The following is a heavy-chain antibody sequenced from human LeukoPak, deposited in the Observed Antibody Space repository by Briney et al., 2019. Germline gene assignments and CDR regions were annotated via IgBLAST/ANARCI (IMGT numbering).Heavy chain of an antibody. Sequence: SVKVSCKASGFTFTSSAMQWVRQARGQRLEWIGWIVVGSGNTNYAQKFQERVTITRDMSTSTAYMELSSLRSEDTAVYYCARERALSGWTSAHFDYWGQGTLVTVSS. CDR2: IVVGSGNT. D-gene: IGHD6-19*01. V-gene: IGHV1-58*02. CDR1: GFTFTSSA. CDR3: ARERALSGWTSAHFDY. J-gene: IGHJ4*02.